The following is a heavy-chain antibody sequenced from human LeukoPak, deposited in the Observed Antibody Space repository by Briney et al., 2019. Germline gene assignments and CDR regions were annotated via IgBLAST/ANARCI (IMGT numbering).Heavy chain of an antibody. CDR3: AKNGPLRFYYFDY. V-gene: IGHV3-23*01. Sequence: GGSLRLSCAASGFTFSSYAMSWVRQSPGKGLEWVSAISGGGGSTYYADSVKGRFTISRDNSKNTLYLQMNSLRAEDTAVYYCAKNGPLRFYYFDYWGQGTLVTVSS. CDR2: ISGGGGST. D-gene: IGHD3-3*01. CDR1: GFTFSSYA. J-gene: IGHJ4*02.